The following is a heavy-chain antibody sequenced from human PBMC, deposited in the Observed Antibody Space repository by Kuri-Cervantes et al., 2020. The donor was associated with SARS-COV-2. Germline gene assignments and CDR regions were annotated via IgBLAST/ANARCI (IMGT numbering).Heavy chain of an antibody. V-gene: IGHV4-39*01. D-gene: IGHD6-6*01. Sequence: SETLSLTCVVSGGSVSSTDHYWAWIRQPPGKGLEWIGSIFYSGRTHSNPSLTSRVTMSVDTSNNQFSLRLTSVTAADTAVYYFARHRYSTSSGIRELDHWGQGTLVTVSS. CDR2: IFYSGRT. J-gene: IGHJ4*02. CDR1: GGSVSSTDHY. CDR3: ARHRYSTSSGIRELDH.